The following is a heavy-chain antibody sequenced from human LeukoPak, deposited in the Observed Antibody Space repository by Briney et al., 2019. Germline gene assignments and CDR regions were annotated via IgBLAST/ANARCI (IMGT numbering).Heavy chain of an antibody. V-gene: IGHV3-23*01. J-gene: IGHJ2*01. CDR3: ARAGYSSSWYSRYFDL. CDR2: ISGSGGSI. Sequence: PGGSLRLSCAASGFIFRSYGMSWVRQAPGKGLEWVSGISGSGGSIYYADSVKGRFTISRDNSKNTLYLQMNSLRAGDTAVYYCARAGYSSSWYSRYFDLWGRGTLVTVSS. D-gene: IGHD6-13*01. CDR1: GFIFRSYG.